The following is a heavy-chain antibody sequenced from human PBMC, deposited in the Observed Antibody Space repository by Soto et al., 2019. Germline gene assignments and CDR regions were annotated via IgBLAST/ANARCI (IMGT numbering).Heavy chain of an antibody. Sequence: GGSLRLSCAASGFTFSSYAMHWVRQAPGKGLEWVAVISYDGSNKYYADSVKGRFTISRDNSKNTLYLQMNSLRAEDTAVYYCARDGYMIMYYFHYWGQGALVTVSS. CDR2: ISYDGSNK. CDR3: ARDGYMIMYYFHY. D-gene: IGHD1-1*01. J-gene: IGHJ4*02. CDR1: GFTFSSYA. V-gene: IGHV3-30-3*01.